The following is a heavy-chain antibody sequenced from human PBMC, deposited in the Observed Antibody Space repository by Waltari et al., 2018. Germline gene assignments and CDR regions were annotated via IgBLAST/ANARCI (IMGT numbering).Heavy chain of an antibody. D-gene: IGHD1-26*01. CDR1: GYSISSGYY. Sequence: QVQLQESGPGLVKPSETLSLTCAVSGYSISSGYYWGWIRQPPGKGLEWIGSIYHSGSTYYSPSLKSRVTISVDTSKNQFSLKLSSVTAADTAVYYCARAGIVGATMGIDYWGQGTLVTVSS. J-gene: IGHJ4*02. CDR3: ARAGIVGATMGIDY. CDR2: IYHSGST. V-gene: IGHV4-38-2*01.